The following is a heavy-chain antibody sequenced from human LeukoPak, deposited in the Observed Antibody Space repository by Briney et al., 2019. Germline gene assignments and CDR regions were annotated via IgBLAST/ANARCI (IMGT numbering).Heavy chain of an antibody. CDR1: GGSISSYY. J-gene: IGHJ4*02. V-gene: IGHV4-59*08. D-gene: IGHD4-17*01. CDR2: IYYSGST. Sequence: SETLSLTCTVSGGSISSYYWSWIRQPPGKGLEWIGYIYYSGSTNYNPSLKSRVIISVDTSKNQFSLKLSSVTAADTAVYYCARHWGYGAYFDYWGQGTLVTVSS. CDR3: ARHWGYGAYFDY.